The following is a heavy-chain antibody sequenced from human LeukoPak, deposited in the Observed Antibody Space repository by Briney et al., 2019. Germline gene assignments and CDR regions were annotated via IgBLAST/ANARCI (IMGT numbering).Heavy chain of an antibody. D-gene: IGHD3-3*01. V-gene: IGHV3-66*02. CDR3: ARAPSDYDFWSGYSDGFYYYMDV. CDR1: GFTVSSNY. J-gene: IGHJ6*03. Sequence: GGSLRLSCAASGFTVSSNYMSWVRQAPGKGLEWVSVIYSGGSAYYADSVKGRFTISRDNSKNTLYLQMNSLRAEDTAVYYCARAPSDYDFWSGYSDGFYYYMDVWGKGTTVTVSS. CDR2: IYSGGSA.